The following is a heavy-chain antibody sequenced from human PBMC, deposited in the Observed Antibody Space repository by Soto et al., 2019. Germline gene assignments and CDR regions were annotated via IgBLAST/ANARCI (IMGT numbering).Heavy chain of an antibody. V-gene: IGHV4-34*01. J-gene: IGHJ4*02. D-gene: IGHD2-15*01. CDR1: GGSFSGYY. CDR3: ASFEYCSGGSCYSGYY. CDR2: INHSGST. Sequence: QVQLQQWGAGLLKPSETLSLTCAVYGGSFSGYYWSWIRQPPGKGLEWIGEINHSGSTNYNPSLKSRVTISVDTSKNQFSLKLSSVTAADTAVYYCASFEYCSGGSCYSGYYWGQGTLVTVSS.